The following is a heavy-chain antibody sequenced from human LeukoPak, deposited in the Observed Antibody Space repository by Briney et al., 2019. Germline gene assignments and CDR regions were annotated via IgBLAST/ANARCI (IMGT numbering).Heavy chain of an antibody. CDR1: GFNFSDYY. Sequence: GGSLRLSCAASGFNFSDYYMTWIRQAPGKGLKWVAYISATSRTIYYADSVKGRFTISRDNAKNSLFLQMNSLRDEDTAVYYCARDREQSYYLDFWGQGSLVTVSS. V-gene: IGHV3-11*04. D-gene: IGHD6-19*01. J-gene: IGHJ4*02. CDR2: ISATSRTI. CDR3: ARDREQSYYLDF.